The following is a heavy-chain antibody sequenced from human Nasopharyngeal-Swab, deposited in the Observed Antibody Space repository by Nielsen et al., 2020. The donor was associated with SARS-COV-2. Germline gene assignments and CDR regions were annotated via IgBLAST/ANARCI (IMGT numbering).Heavy chain of an antibody. Sequence: GESLKISCAASGFTLSSYEMNWVRQAPGKGLEWISYISSTGSTIYNADSVKGRFTISRDKSQNTLYLQMSSLRADDTAVYYCAKGGRSITIFGVAGSFDNWGQGTLVTVSS. J-gene: IGHJ4*02. CDR3: AKGGRSITIFGVAGSFDN. D-gene: IGHD3-3*01. CDR1: GFTLSSYE. V-gene: IGHV3-48*03. CDR2: ISSTGSTI.